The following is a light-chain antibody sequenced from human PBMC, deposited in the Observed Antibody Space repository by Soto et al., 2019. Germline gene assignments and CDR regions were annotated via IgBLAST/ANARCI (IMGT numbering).Light chain of an antibody. CDR2: EVS. CDR3: CSYAGSSTFVV. V-gene: IGLV2-23*02. CDR1: SSDVGSYNL. Sequence: QSALTQPASVSGSTGQSITIPCTGTSSDVGSYNLVSWYQQHPGKAPKLMIYEVSKRPSGVSNRFSGSKSGNTASLTISGLQAEDEADYYCCSYAGSSTFVVFGGGTKLTVL. J-gene: IGLJ2*01.